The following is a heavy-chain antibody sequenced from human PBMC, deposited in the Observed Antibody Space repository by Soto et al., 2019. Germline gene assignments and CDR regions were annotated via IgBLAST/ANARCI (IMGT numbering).Heavy chain of an antibody. V-gene: IGHV3-21*01. J-gene: IGHJ3*02. CDR2: ISSSSSYI. CDR1: GFTFSSYS. Sequence: GGSLRLSCAASGFTFSSYSMNWVRQAPGKGLEWVSSISSSSSYIYYADSVRGRFTISRDNAKNSLYLQMNSLRAEDTAVYYCAREDGNYYDSSGYNAFDIWGQGTMVTVSS. CDR3: AREDGNYYDSSGYNAFDI. D-gene: IGHD3-22*01.